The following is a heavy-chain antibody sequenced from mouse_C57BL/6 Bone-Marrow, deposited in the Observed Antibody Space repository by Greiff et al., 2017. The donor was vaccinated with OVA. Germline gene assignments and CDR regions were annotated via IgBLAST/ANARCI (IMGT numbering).Heavy chain of an antibody. CDR3: TRPNVLYYYGSSYVGAY. J-gene: IGHJ3*01. CDR1: GYTFTDYE. D-gene: IGHD1-1*01. V-gene: IGHV1-15*01. Sequence: VQLQQSGAELVRPGASVTLSCKASGYTFTDYEMHWVKQTPVHGLEWIGAIDPETGGTAYNQKFKGKAILTADKSSSTAYMELRSLTSEDSAVYYCTRPNVLYYYGSSYVGAYWGQGTLVTVSA. CDR2: IDPETGGT.